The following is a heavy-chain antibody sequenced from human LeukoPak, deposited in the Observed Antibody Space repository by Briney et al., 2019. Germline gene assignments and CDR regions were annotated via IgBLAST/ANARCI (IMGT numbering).Heavy chain of an antibody. Sequence: PGGSLRLSCEGSGFTVSSNYMSWVRQAPGKGLEWVSVIYSGGSTYYAGSVKGRFTISGDTAKNSLFLQMNSLRAEDTAIYYCARDYFDSSDYPQTYYYYYMDVWGKGTTVTVSS. V-gene: IGHV3-53*01. CDR3: ARDYFDSSDYPQTYYYYYMDV. CDR1: GFTVSSNY. J-gene: IGHJ6*03. D-gene: IGHD3-22*01. CDR2: IYSGGST.